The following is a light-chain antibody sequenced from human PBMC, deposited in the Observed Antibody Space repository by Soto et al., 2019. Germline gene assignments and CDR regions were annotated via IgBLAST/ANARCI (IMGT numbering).Light chain of an antibody. CDR1: QSVDIS. CDR2: GAS. CDR3: LHHGSSLWT. Sequence: VMTQSPATLSVSPGERATLSCRASQSVDISLAWYQQKPGQTPRLLVYGASTRATGIPARFSGSGSGTEFTLTISRLEPEDFAMYYCLHHGSSLWTFGQGTKVDI. V-gene: IGKV3-15*01. J-gene: IGKJ1*01.